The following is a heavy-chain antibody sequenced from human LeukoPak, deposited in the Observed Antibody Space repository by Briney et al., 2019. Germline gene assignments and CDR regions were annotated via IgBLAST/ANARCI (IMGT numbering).Heavy chain of an antibody. CDR3: ARHGALCTGGSCTRFDP. CDR2: IYYSGST. D-gene: IGHD2-15*01. CDR1: GGSISSSNYY. J-gene: IGHJ5*02. V-gene: IGHV4-39*01. Sequence: SETLSLTCTVSGGSISSSNYYWGWHRQPPGKALEWMGTIYYSGSTYYNSSLKSRVTISVDRSKNHFSLKVSSVTATDTAMYYCARHGALCTGGSCTRFDPWGQGTLVTVSS.